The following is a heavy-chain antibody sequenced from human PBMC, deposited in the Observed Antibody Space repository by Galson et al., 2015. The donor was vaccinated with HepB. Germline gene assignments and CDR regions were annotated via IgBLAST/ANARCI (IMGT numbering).Heavy chain of an antibody. J-gene: IGHJ5*02. CDR3: AREEGIAARRPGDLHNWFDP. CDR2: IIPMFGTA. Sequence: SVKVSCKASGGTFSSYAISWVRQAPGQGLEWMGGIIPMFGTANYAQKFQGRVTITADESTTAAYMELSSLRSEDTAIYYCAREEGIAARRPGDLHNWFDPWGQGTLVTVSS. CDR1: GGTFSSYA. D-gene: IGHD6-6*01. V-gene: IGHV1-69*13.